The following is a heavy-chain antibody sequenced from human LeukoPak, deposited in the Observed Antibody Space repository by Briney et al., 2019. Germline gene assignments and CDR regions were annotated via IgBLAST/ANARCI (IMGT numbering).Heavy chain of an antibody. CDR2: MRHSGST. CDR1: ADSISSGGHY. V-gene: IGHV4-31*03. Sequence: SQTLSLTCTVSADSISSGGHYWSWIRQHPGKGLESIGFMRHSGSTSHNPTLKGRVAISVDASKNQFSLRLSSVTAADTAVYYCARGGNRFGGFYFDYWGQGSLVTVSS. CDR3: ARGGNRFGGFYFDY. J-gene: IGHJ4*02. D-gene: IGHD3-10*01.